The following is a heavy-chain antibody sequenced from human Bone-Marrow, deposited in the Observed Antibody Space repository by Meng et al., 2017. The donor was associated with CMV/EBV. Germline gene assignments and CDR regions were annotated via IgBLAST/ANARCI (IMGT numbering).Heavy chain of an antibody. CDR1: GGSISSSSYY. J-gene: IGHJ4*02. CDR3: ARGYHLDY. Sequence: SETLSLTCTVSGGSISSSSYYWGWIRQPPGKGLEWIGSIYYSGSTYYNPSLKSRVTISVDTSKNQFSLKLSSVTAADTAVYYCARGYHLDYWGQGTLVTGSS. D-gene: IGHD5-18*01. V-gene: IGHV4-39*01. CDR2: IYYSGST.